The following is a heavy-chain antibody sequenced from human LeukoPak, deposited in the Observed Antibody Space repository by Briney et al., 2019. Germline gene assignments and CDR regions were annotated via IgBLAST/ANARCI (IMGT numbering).Heavy chain of an antibody. CDR3: THYSFDY. J-gene: IGHJ4*02. CDR1: GFTFSSYG. Sequence: GRSLRLSCAASGFTFSSYGMHWVRQAPGKGLEWVAVISYDGSTKYYADSVKGRFTISRDNSKNTLYLQMNSLRAEDTAVYYCTHYSFDYWGQGTLVTVSS. CDR2: ISYDGSTK. V-gene: IGHV3-30*03.